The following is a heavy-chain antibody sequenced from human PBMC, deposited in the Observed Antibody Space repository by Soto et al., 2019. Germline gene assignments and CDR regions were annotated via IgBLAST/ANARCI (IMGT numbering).Heavy chain of an antibody. V-gene: IGHV3-30*18. CDR3: ANEGRITIFGVVSYYYYYMDV. D-gene: IGHD3-3*01. Sequence: PGGSLRLSCAASGFTFSSYGMHWVRQAPGKGLEWVAVISYDGSNKYYADSVKGRFTISRDNSKKTLYLQMNSLRAEDTAVYYCANEGRITIFGVVSYYYYYMDVWGKGTTVTVSS. CDR1: GFTFSSYG. CDR2: ISYDGSNK. J-gene: IGHJ6*03.